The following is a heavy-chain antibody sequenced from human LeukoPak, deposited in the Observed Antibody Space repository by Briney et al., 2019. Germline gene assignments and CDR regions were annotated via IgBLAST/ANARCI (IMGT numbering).Heavy chain of an antibody. Sequence: PGRSLRLSCAASGFTFSSYGMHWVRQAPGKGLEWVAVIWYDGSNKYYADSVKGRFTISRDNAKNSLYLQMNSLRDEDTAVYYCARGEEWELSPIDYWGQGTLVTVSS. V-gene: IGHV3-33*01. CDR3: ARGEEWELSPIDY. CDR2: IWYDGSNK. D-gene: IGHD1-26*01. J-gene: IGHJ4*02. CDR1: GFTFSSYG.